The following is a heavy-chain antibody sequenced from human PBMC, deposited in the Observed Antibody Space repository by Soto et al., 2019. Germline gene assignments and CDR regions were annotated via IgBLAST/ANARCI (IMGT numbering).Heavy chain of an antibody. J-gene: IGHJ5*02. Sequence: QLQLQESGPGLVKPSETLSLTCTVSGGSISDDTYYWGWIRQPPGKGLEWIGSIYYSGTSSYNPSLESRVTMSNDTSKKQLSLRLRSVTATDTAVYYCARLHSTSPGCVPLDPWRHGTLVTVSS. CDR3: ARLHSTSPGCVPLDP. CDR2: IYYSGTS. D-gene: IGHD2-2*01. V-gene: IGHV4-39*01. CDR1: GGSISDDTYY.